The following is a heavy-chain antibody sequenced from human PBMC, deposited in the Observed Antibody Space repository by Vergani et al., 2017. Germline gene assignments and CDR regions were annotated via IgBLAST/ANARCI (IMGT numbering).Heavy chain of an antibody. CDR1: GYTFTRYA. Sequence: QVQLVQSGSELKKPGASVKVSCKASGYTFTRYAMNWVRQAPGQGLEWMGWINTISGNPTYAQGFTGRFVFSLDTSVSTAYLQISSLQAADTAVYYCARVESGGPILPSDYWGQGTLVTVSS. V-gene: IGHV7-4-1*02. D-gene: IGHD1-26*01. J-gene: IGHJ4*02. CDR2: INTISGNP. CDR3: ARVESGGPILPSDY.